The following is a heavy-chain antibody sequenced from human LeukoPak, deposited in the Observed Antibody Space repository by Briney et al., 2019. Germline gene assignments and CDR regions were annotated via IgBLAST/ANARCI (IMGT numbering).Heavy chain of an antibody. CDR3: ARDRWQDYGDSRYFDY. CDR2: ISGSSSII. J-gene: IGHJ4*02. CDR1: GFTFSSHS. D-gene: IGHD4-17*01. Sequence: GGSLRLSCAASGFTFSSHSMNWVRQSPGKGLEWISYISGSSSIIYYADSVKGRFTISRDNAKNSLFLQMNSLRVEDTAVYYCARDRWQDYGDSRYFDYWGQGTLVTVSS. V-gene: IGHV3-48*01.